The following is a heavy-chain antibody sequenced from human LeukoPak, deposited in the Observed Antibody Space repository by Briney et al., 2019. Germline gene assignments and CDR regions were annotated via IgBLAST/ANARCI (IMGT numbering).Heavy chain of an antibody. D-gene: IGHD3-22*01. J-gene: IGHJ6*03. CDR3: ARDGTYYYDSSGYYRLEDYYYYYYMDV. Sequence: GGSLRLSCAASGFTFNNYWMNWVRQAPGKGLEWVATIKQDGSEKYYVDSVKGRFTISRDNAKNSLYLQMNSLRAEDTAVYYCARDGTYYYDSSGYYRLEDYYYYYYMDVWGKGTTVTVSS. V-gene: IGHV3-7*01. CDR1: GFTFNNYW. CDR2: IKQDGSEK.